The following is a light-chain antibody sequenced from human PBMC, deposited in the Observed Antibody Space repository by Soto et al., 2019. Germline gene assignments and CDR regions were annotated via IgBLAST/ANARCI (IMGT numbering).Light chain of an antibody. CDR3: QQYNNWPWT. CDR2: GAS. CDR1: QSISDT. V-gene: IGKV3-15*01. J-gene: IGKJ1*01. Sequence: EIGMTQSPATLSMSPGGRATLSSRASQSISDTLAWYQQKPGQAPRLLIHGASTRATGFPARFSGSGSGTDFTLTISSLQSEDFAVYYCQQYNNWPWTFGQGTKVDIK.